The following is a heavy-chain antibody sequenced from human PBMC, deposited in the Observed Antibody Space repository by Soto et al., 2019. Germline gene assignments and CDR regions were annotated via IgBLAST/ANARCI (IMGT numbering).Heavy chain of an antibody. CDR3: AKDRLANPPYYYYYYGLDV. V-gene: IGHV3-30*18. D-gene: IGHD6-25*01. Sequence: GGSLRLSCAASGFTFSSYGMHWVRQAPGKGLEWVAIISFDGSNKYYADSVKGRFTISRDKSENTLYLQMNSLRAADTAVYYCAKDRLANPPYYYYYYGLDVWGRGTTVTVS. CDR1: GFTFSSYG. CDR2: ISFDGSNK. J-gene: IGHJ6*02.